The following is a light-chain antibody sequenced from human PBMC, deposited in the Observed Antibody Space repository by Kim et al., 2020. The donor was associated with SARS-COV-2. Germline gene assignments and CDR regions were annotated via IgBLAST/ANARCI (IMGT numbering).Light chain of an antibody. V-gene: IGLV4-69*01. CDR2: LNSDGSH. Sequence: QPVLTQSPSASASLGASVKLTCTLSSGHSSYAIAWHQQQPEKGPRYLMKLNSDGSHSKGDGIPDRFSGSSSGAERYLTISSLQSEDEADYYCQTWGTVVFGGGTPLTV. CDR3: QTWGTVV. CDR1: SGHSSYA. J-gene: IGLJ2*01.